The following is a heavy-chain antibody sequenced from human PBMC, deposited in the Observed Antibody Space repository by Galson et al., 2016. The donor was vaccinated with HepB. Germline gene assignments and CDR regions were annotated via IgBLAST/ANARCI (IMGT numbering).Heavy chain of an antibody. J-gene: IGHJ3*02. CDR2: ISSSGDST. CDR3: AEESHRSGYDALDI. V-gene: IGHV3-23*01. Sequence: SLRLSCAASGFTFSTYGMHWVRQAPGKGLEWVSDISSSGDSTYYADSVKGRFTISRDNSKNTLNLQMNSLRAEDTAVYYCAEESHRSGYDALDIWGQGTMVTVSS. CDR1: GFTFSTYG. D-gene: IGHD6-19*01.